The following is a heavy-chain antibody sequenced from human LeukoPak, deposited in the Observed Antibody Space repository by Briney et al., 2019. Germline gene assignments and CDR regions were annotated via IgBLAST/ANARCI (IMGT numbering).Heavy chain of an antibody. CDR1: GYIFTGYY. CDR3: AREYNSGLIEVDY. V-gene: IGHV1-2*02. J-gene: IGHJ4*02. D-gene: IGHD6-19*01. Sequence: ASVKVSCKASGYIFTGYYIHWVRQAPGQGLEWMGWVNPNSGGTNYAQKFQGRVTMTRDTSISTAYMQLSRLRSDDTAVYHCAREYNSGLIEVDYWGQGTLVTVSS. CDR2: VNPNSGGT.